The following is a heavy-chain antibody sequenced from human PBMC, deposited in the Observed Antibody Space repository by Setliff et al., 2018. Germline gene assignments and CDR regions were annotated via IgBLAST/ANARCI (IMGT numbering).Heavy chain of an antibody. V-gene: IGHV4-39*07. CDR3: ARRETYCNFWSGYFDY. CDR2: TYYSGST. CDR1: GGSISSSSYY. Sequence: SETLSLTCTVSGGSISSSSYYWGWIRQPPGKGLEWIGSTYYSGSTYYNPSLKSRVTISVDTSKNQFSLKLSSVTAADTAVYYCARRETYCNFWSGYFDYWGQGTLVTVSS. J-gene: IGHJ4*02. D-gene: IGHD3-3*01.